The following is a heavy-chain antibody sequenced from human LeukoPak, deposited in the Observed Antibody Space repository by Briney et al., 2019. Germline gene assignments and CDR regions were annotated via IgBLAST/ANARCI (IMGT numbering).Heavy chain of an antibody. V-gene: IGHV1-2*02. CDR1: GYTFTGYY. J-gene: IGHJ4*02. Sequence: ASVKVSCKASGYTFTGYYMHWVRQAPGQGLEWMGWINPNSGGTNYAQKFQGRVTMTSDTSISAVYMELNRLRSDDTAMYYCAGEVGQGGTTVTPGYWGQGALVTVFS. D-gene: IGHD4-17*01. CDR3: AGEVGQGGTTVTPGY. CDR2: INPNSGGT.